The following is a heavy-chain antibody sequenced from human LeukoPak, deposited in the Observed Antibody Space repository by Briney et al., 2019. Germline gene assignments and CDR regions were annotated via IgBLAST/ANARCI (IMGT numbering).Heavy chain of an antibody. CDR3: ARVGGHMIVEFDY. Sequence: GGSLRLSCAASGFTFSSYEMNWVRQAPGKGLEWVSYISSSGSTIYYADSAKGRFTISRDNAKNSLYLQMNSLRAEDTAVYYCARVGGHMIVEFDYWGQGTLVTVSS. CDR1: GFTFSSYE. CDR2: ISSSGSTI. J-gene: IGHJ4*02. V-gene: IGHV3-48*03. D-gene: IGHD3-22*01.